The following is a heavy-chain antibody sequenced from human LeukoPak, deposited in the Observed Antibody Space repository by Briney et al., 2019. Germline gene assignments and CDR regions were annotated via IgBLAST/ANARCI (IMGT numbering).Heavy chain of an antibody. CDR2: ISAKNGNI. J-gene: IGHJ4*02. D-gene: IGHD1-26*01. CDR1: GYMFSNYG. V-gene: IGHV1-18*01. Sequence: ASVKVSCKASGYMFSNYGMSWVRQAPGQGLEWMGWISAKNGNIDYAQKFQGRVTMTADRSTSTAYMELRSLRSDDTAVYYCARRIVGGHLEDYWGQGTLVTVSS. CDR3: ARRIVGGHLEDY.